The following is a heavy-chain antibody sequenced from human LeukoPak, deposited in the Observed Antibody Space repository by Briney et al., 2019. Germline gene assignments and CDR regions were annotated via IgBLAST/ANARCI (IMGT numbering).Heavy chain of an antibody. J-gene: IGHJ4*02. Sequence: PSETLSLTCTVSGGSISSYYWSWIRQPPGKGLEWIGYIYYSGSTNYNPSLKSRVTISVDTSKNQFSLKLSSVTAADTAVYYCATQGYCSSTSCYAFDYWGQGTLVTVSS. D-gene: IGHD2-2*01. CDR3: ATQGYCSSTSCYAFDY. CDR2: IYYSGST. V-gene: IGHV4-59*01. CDR1: GGSISSYY.